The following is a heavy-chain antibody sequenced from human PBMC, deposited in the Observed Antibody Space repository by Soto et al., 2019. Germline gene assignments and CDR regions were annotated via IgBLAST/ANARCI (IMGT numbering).Heavy chain of an antibody. J-gene: IGHJ6*02. CDR1: GFTFSSYD. V-gene: IGHV3-13*01. CDR2: IGTAGDT. Sequence: LRLSCAASGFTFSSYDMHWVRQATGKGLEWGSAIGTAGDTYYPGSVKGRFAISRENAKNSLYLQMNSLRAGDTAVYYCARAVYRGYSYGPYYYYGMDVWGQATTVTVSS. D-gene: IGHD5-18*01. CDR3: ARAVYRGYSYGPYYYYGMDV.